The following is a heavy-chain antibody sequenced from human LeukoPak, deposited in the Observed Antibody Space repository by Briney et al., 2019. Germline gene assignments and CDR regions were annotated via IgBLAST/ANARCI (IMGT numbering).Heavy chain of an antibody. D-gene: IGHD6-19*01. CDR3: ARGGGYSSGWAPYFDY. CDR1: GFTFSSYG. V-gene: IGHV3-33*01. J-gene: IGHJ4*02. Sequence: GRSLRLSCAASGFTFSSYGMHWVRQAPGKGLEWVAVIWYDGSNKYYADSVKGRFTISRDNSKNTLYLQMNSLRAEDTAVYYCARGGGYSSGWAPYFDYWGQGTLVTVSS. CDR2: IWYDGSNK.